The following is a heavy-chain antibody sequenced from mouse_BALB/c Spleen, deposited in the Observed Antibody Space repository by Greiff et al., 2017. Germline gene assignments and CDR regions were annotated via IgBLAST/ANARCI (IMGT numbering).Heavy chain of an antibody. V-gene: IGHV5-12-2*01. Sequence: EVQRVESGGGLVQPGGSLKLSCAASGFTFSSYTMSWVRQTPEKRLEWVAYISNGGGSTYYPDTVKGRFTISRDNAKNTLYLQMSSLKSEDTAMYYCAREDSSGSAYWGQGTLVTVSA. D-gene: IGHD3-2*01. CDR3: AREDSSGSAY. CDR2: ISNGGGST. J-gene: IGHJ3*01. CDR1: GFTFSSYT.